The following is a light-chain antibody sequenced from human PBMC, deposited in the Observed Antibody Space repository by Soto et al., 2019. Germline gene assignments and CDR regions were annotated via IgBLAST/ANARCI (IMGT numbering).Light chain of an antibody. CDR3: QQYNSWPRT. Sequence: IVLALSPGTLSFSTVESATLSCRASQSVSNKLAWYQQTPGQAPRLLIYDASTRATGIPARFSGSGSGTKFTLTISSLQSEDFAVYYCQQYNSWPRTFGQGTKVDIK. CDR2: DAS. J-gene: IGKJ1*01. CDR1: QSVSNK. V-gene: IGKV3-15*01.